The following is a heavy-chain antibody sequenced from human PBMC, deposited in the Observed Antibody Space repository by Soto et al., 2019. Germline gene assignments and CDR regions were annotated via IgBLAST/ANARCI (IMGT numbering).Heavy chain of an antibody. CDR1: GGSISTFY. D-gene: IGHD2-21*02. Sequence: SETLSLTCTVSGGSISTFYWSWIRQPPGKGLEWIGYIYYSGSTNYNPSLKSRVSISMDTSKSQFSLKLSSVTAADTAVYYCARVVVTASYYNHYGLDVWGQGTTVTVSS. CDR3: ARVVVTASYYNHYGLDV. J-gene: IGHJ6*02. CDR2: IYYSGST. V-gene: IGHV4-59*01.